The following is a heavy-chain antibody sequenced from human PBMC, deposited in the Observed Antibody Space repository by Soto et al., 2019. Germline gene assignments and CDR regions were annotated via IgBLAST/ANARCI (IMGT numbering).Heavy chain of an antibody. Sequence: GASVKVSCKASGGTFSSYAISWVRQAPGQGLEWMGGIIPIFGTANCAQKFQGRVTLTADESTSTAYMELSSLRSEDTAVYYCARRNYYDSSGYYPKAEDAFDIWGQGTMVTVSS. J-gene: IGHJ3*02. V-gene: IGHV1-69*13. CDR3: ARRNYYDSSGYYPKAEDAFDI. CDR2: IIPIFGTA. D-gene: IGHD3-22*01. CDR1: GGTFSSYA.